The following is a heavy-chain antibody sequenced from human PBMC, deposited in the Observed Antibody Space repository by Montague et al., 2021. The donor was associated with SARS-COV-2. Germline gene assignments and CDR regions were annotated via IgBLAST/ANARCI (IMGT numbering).Heavy chain of an antibody. Sequence: SETLSLTCAVYGGSFSGYYWSWIRQPPGKGLEWIGEINHSGSTNYNPSLKSRVTISVDTSKDQFSLKLSSVTAADPAVYYCARANGYYFDYWGQGTLVTVSS. CDR2: INHSGST. D-gene: IGHD2-8*01. J-gene: IGHJ4*02. CDR1: GGSFSGYY. CDR3: ARANGYYFDY. V-gene: IGHV4-34*01.